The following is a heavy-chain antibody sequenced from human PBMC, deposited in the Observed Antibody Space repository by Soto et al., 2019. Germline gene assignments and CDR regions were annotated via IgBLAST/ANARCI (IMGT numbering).Heavy chain of an antibody. CDR3: ATGFGIVGATAGY. CDR1: GGTFSSYA. V-gene: IGHV1-69*13. CDR2: IIPIFGTA. D-gene: IGHD1-26*01. Sequence: GASVKVSCKASGGTFSSYAISWVRQAPGQGLEWMGGIIPIFGTANYAQKFQGRVTITADESTSTAYMELSSLRSEDTAVYYCATGFGIVGATAGYWGQETLVTVSS. J-gene: IGHJ4*02.